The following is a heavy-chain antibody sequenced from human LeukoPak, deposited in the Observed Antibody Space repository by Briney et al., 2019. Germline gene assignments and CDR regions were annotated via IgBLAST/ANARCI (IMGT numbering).Heavy chain of an antibody. CDR3: ARSRDIVVEYYFDY. J-gene: IGHJ4*02. Sequence: SETLSLSCTVSGGSISSGGYYWSWVRQHPGKGLEWIEYIYYSGSTYYNPSLKSRVTISVDTSKNQFSLKLSSVTAADTAVYYCARSRDIVVEYYFDYWGQGTLVTVSS. CDR1: GGSISSGGYY. CDR2: IYYSGST. D-gene: IGHD2-15*01. V-gene: IGHV4-31*03.